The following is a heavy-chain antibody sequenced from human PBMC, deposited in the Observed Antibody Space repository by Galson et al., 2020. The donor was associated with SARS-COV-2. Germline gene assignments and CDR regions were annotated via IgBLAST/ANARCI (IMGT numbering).Heavy chain of an antibody. CDR2: ISTYNGNT. V-gene: IGHV1-18*01. Sequence: ASVKVSCKASGYTFTSYGISWVRQAPGQGPEWMGRISTYNGNTKYAQKLQGRVTLTTDTSTSTAYMELRSLRSDDTAVYYCAGELHPAYFGPFSRDAFVIWSQGTMVTVSS. J-gene: IGHJ3*02. D-gene: IGHD3-9*01. CDR3: AGELHPAYFGPFSRDAFVI. CDR1: GYTFTSYG.